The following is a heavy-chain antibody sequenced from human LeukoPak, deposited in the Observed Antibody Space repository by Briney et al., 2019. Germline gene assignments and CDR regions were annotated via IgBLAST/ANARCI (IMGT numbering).Heavy chain of an antibody. CDR2: ISSDGGRT. CDR3: ARSTARDILTGYPYYFDY. D-gene: IGHD3-9*01. Sequence: GGSLILSCAASAFTFSSYAMHWVRQAPGKGLKYVSAISSDGGRTYYAKSVKGRFTISRDNSKNTLYLQMGSLRAEDMAVYYCARSTARDILTGYPYYFDYWGQGTLVTVSS. CDR1: AFTFSSYA. J-gene: IGHJ4*02. V-gene: IGHV3-64*01.